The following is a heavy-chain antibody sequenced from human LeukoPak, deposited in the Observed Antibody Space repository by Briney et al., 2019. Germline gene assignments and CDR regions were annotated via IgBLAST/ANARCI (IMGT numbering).Heavy chain of an antibody. J-gene: IGHJ4*02. CDR1: GFTFSHHG. V-gene: IGHV3-33*06. CDR3: AKDRGLRFLEWSRPSYFDY. D-gene: IGHD3-3*01. Sequence: PGGSLRLSCVGSGFTFSHHGIYWVRQAPGKGLEWVAAIWYDGSKQLYRDAVKGRFTISRDNSKNTLYLQMNSLRAEDTAVYYCAKDRGLRFLEWSRPSYFDYWGQGTLVTVSS. CDR2: IWYDGSKQ.